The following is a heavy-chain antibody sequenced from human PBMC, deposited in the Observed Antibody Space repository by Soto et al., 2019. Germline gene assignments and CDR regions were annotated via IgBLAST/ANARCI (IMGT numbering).Heavy chain of an antibody. J-gene: IGHJ4*02. Sequence: PSETLSLTCTVSGGSISGYYWSWIRQPPGKGLEWIGSIYYSGSTNYNPSLKSRVTISVDTSKNQFSLKLSSVTAADTAVYYCGGGLISFTVLPTDLSYFDYWGQGTRVTVSS. CDR1: GGSISGYY. V-gene: IGHV4-59*01. CDR2: IYYSGST. D-gene: IGHD3-3*01. CDR3: GGGLISFTVLPTDLSYFDY.